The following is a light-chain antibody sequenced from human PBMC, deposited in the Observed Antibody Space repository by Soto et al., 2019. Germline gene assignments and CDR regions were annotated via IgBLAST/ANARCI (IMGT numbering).Light chain of an antibody. Sequence: QSALTQPASVSGSPGQSITISCTGTSIDVGGYNYVSWYQQHPGKAPKLMIYDVSYRPSGVSNRFSGSKSGNTASLTISGLQADDEADYYCSSYTSSRTVVFGGGTKLTVL. V-gene: IGLV2-14*03. CDR1: SIDVGGYNY. J-gene: IGLJ3*02. CDR2: DVS. CDR3: SSYTSSRTVV.